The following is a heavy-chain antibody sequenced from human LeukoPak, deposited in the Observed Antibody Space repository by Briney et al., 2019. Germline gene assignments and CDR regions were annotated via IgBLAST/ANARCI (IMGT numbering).Heavy chain of an antibody. CDR1: GYTFTGYY. D-gene: IGHD1-26*01. CDR2: INPNSGST. J-gene: IGHJ4*02. V-gene: IGHV1-2*02. CDR3: ARGSGSYENDY. Sequence: GASVKVSCKASGYTFTGYYMHWVRQAPGQGLEWMGWINPNSGSTNYAQKFQGRVTMTRNTSISTAYMELSRLRSDDTAVYYCARGSGSYENDYWGQGTLVTVSS.